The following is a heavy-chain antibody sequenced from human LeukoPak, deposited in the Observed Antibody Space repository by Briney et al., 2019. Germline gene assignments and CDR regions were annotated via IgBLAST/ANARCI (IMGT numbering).Heavy chain of an antibody. D-gene: IGHD2-2*01. V-gene: IGHV4-34*01. CDR2: INHSGST. J-gene: IGHJ5*02. CDR3: ASVVVPAAIPWFDP. CDR1: GGSISSYF. Sequence: PSETLSLTCTVSGGSISSYFWSWIRQPPGKGLEWIGEINHSGSTKYNPSLKSRVTISVDTSKNQFSLKLSSVTAADTAVYYCASVVVPAAIPWFDPWGQGTLVTVSS.